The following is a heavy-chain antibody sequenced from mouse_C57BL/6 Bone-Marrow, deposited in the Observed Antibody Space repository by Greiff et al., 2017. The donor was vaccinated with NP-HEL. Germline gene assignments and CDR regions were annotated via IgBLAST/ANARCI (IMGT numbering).Heavy chain of an antibody. CDR2: INPNNGGT. D-gene: IGHD1-1*01. CDR1: GYTFTDYY. CDR3: ARVGIYYGSSFFDY. J-gene: IGHJ2*01. Sequence: EVKLQQSGPELVKPGASVKISCKASGYTFTDYYMNWVKQSHGKSLEWIGDINPNNGGTSYNQKFKGKATLTVDKSSSTAYMELRSLTSEDSAVYYCARVGIYYGSSFFDYWGQGTTLTVSS. V-gene: IGHV1-26*01.